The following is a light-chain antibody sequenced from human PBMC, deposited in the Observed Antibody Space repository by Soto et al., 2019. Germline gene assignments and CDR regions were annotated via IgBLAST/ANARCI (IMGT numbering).Light chain of an antibody. V-gene: IGKV1-27*01. CDR1: QGISSR. J-gene: IGKJ1*01. CDR2: AAS. Sequence: DIQMTQSPSSVSASVGDRVTITCRASQGISSRLAWYQQKPGKVPKLLIYAASTLQSGVPSRFRGSRSGTDFTLTISSLQPEDVATFYCQNYDSVPRTLGQGTKVDIK. CDR3: QNYDSVPRT.